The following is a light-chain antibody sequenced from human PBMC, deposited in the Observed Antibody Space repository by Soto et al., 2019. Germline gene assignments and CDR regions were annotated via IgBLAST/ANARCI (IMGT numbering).Light chain of an antibody. Sequence: QSFLTQPPSASGSPGQSVTISCTGTSSDVGGYNYVSWYQQHPGKGPKLMIYEVSKRPSGVPDRFSGSKSGNTASLTVSGLQAEDEADYYCSSYAGSNNLVFGGGTQLTVL. CDR1: SSDVGGYNY. CDR3: SSYAGSNNLV. V-gene: IGLV2-8*01. J-gene: IGLJ2*01. CDR2: EVS.